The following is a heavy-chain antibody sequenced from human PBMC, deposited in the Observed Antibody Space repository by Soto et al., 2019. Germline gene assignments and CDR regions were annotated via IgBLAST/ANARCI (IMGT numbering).Heavy chain of an antibody. CDR1: GFTFSSYW. Sequence: EVQLVESGGGLVQPGGSLRLSCAASGFTFSSYWMHWVRQAPGKGLVWVSRINSDGSSTSYADSVKGRFTISRDNAKNTLYLQMNSLRAEDTAVYYGVRTSLGVAAATRGDYWGQGTLVTFSS. CDR3: VRTSLGVAAATRGDY. J-gene: IGHJ4*02. V-gene: IGHV3-74*01. CDR2: INSDGSST. D-gene: IGHD2-15*01.